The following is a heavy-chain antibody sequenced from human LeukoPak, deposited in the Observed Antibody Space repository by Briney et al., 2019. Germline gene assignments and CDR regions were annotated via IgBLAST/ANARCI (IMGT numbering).Heavy chain of an antibody. V-gene: IGHV3-23*01. J-gene: IGHJ4*02. D-gene: IGHD3-22*01. Sequence: GGSLRLSCAVSGITLSNYGMSWVRQAPGKGLEWVAGISGSGGRTNYADAVKGRFTISRDNAKNTLFRQMNSLRAENTPVYFCAKRGVVIRVILVGFHKEAYYFDSWGQGALVTVSS. CDR2: ISGSGGRT. CDR1: GITLSNYG. CDR3: AKRGVVIRVILVGFHKEAYYFDS.